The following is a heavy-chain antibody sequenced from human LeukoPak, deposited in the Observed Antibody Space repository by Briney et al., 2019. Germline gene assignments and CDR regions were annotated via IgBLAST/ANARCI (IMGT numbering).Heavy chain of an antibody. J-gene: IGHJ4*02. D-gene: IGHD3-3*01. CDR1: GFTFSSYS. Sequence: GGSLRLSCAASGFTFSSYSMNWVRQAPGKGLEWVSYIDGNSGIKYYADSVQGRFTISRDNAQDSVFLQMTSLRVDDTAVYYCARGLRFLEWLLDYWGQGTLVTVSS. CDR3: ARGLRFLEWLLDY. CDR2: IDGNSGIK. V-gene: IGHV3-48*01.